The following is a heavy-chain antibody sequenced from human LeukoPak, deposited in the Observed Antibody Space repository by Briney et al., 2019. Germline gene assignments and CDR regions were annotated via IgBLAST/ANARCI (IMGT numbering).Heavy chain of an antibody. D-gene: IGHD2-2*02. CDR3: AKDTRRYCSSTSCYTHFDY. CDR2: ISWNSGSI. J-gene: IGHJ4*02. Sequence: PGGSLRLSCAASGFTFDDYAMHWVRHAPGKGLEWVSGISWNSGSIGYADSVKGRFTISRDNAKNSLYLQMNSLRAEDTALYYCAKDTRRYCSSTSCYTHFDYWGQGTLVTVSS. V-gene: IGHV3-9*01. CDR1: GFTFDDYA.